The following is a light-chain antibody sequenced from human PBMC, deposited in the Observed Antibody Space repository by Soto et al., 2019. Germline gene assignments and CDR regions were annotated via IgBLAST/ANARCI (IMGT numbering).Light chain of an antibody. CDR2: GAS. Sequence: EVVLTQSPGTLSLSPGERATLSCRASQSVSTTYLAWYQQKPGQAPRLLIYGASSRATGIPDRFSGSGFGTDFTLTISRLEPEDFALYYCQQYGSSPRTFGQGTKLEI. CDR3: QQYGSSPRT. J-gene: IGKJ2*01. CDR1: QSVSTTY. V-gene: IGKV3-20*01.